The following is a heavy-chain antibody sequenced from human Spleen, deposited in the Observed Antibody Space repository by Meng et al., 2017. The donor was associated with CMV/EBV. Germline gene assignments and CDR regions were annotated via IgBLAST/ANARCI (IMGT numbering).Heavy chain of an antibody. CDR3: ARHGCSSTSCHPYYYYGMDV. D-gene: IGHD2-2*01. V-gene: IGHV5-51*01. Sequence: GESLKISCKGSGYSFTSYWIGWVRQMPGKGLEWMGIIYPGDSDTRYSPSFQGQVTISADKSSSTAYLQWSSLKASDTAMYYCARHGCSSTSCHPYYYYGMDVWGQGTTVTVSS. CDR2: IYPGDSDT. J-gene: IGHJ6*02. CDR1: GYSFTSYW.